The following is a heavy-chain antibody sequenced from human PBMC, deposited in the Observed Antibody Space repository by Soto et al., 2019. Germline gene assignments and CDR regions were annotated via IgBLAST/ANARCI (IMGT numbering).Heavy chain of an antibody. Sequence: GGSLRLSCAASGFTFSSYGMHWVRQAPGKGLEWVAVIWYDGSNKYYADSVKGRLTISRDNSKNTLYLQMNSLRAEDTAVYYCARVLLDDSSGYQGGMDVWGQGTTVTVSS. D-gene: IGHD3-22*01. CDR1: GFTFSSYG. J-gene: IGHJ6*02. CDR2: IWYDGSNK. V-gene: IGHV3-33*01. CDR3: ARVLLDDSSGYQGGMDV.